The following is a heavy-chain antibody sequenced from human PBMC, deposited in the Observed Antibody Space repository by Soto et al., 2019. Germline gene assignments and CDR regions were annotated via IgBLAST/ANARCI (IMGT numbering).Heavy chain of an antibody. CDR2: INPSGGST. J-gene: IGHJ6*02. Sequence: GASVKVSCKASGYTFTSYGISWVRQAPGQGLEWKGIINPSGGSTSYAQKFQGRVTMTRDTSTSTVYMELSSLRSEDTAVYYCARAPVGAAAGIYYYYGMDVWGQGTTVTVSS. V-gene: IGHV1-46*01. CDR3: ARAPVGAAAGIYYYYGMDV. CDR1: GYTFTSYG. D-gene: IGHD6-13*01.